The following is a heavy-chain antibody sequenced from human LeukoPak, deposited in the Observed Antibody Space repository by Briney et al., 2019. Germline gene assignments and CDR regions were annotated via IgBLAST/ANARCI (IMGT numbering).Heavy chain of an antibody. D-gene: IGHD2-15*01. J-gene: IGHJ5*02. CDR2: ISAYNGNT. Sequence: ASVEVSCKASGYTFTSYGISWVRQAPGQGLEWMGWISAYNGNTNYAQKLQGRVTMTTDTSTSTAYMELRSLRSDDTAVYYCARTGYCSGGSCSRWFDPWGQGTLVTVSS. V-gene: IGHV1-18*01. CDR3: ARTGYCSGGSCSRWFDP. CDR1: GYTFTSYG.